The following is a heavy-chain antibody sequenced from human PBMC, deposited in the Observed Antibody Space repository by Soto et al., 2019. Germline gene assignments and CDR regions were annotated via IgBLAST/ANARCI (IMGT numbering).Heavy chain of an antibody. J-gene: IGHJ4*02. Sequence: SETLSLTCTVSGGSISSGGYYWSWIRQHPGKGLEWIGYIYYSGSTYYNPSLKSRVTISVDTSKNQFSLKLSSVTAADTAVYYCARDATAMGIIDYWGQGTLVTVSS. V-gene: IGHV4-31*03. D-gene: IGHD5-18*01. CDR2: IYYSGST. CDR1: GGSISSGGYY. CDR3: ARDATAMGIIDY.